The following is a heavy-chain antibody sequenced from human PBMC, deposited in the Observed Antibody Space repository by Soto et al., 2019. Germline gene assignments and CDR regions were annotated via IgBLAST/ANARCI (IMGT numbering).Heavy chain of an antibody. CDR3: ARDGSSGGSYYSLNKRYYYYYGMDV. D-gene: IGHD1-26*01. Sequence: SETLSLTCAVYGGSFSGYYWTWIRQPPGTGLEWIGEINHSGSTNYNPSLKSRITINPDTSKNQFSLQLNSVTPEDTAVYYCARDGSSGGSYYSLNKRYYYYYGMDVWGQGTTVTVSS. J-gene: IGHJ6*02. CDR1: GGSFSGYY. V-gene: IGHV4-34*01. CDR2: INHSGST.